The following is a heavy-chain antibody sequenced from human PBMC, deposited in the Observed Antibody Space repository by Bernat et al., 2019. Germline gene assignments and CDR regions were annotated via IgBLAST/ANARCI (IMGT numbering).Heavy chain of an antibody. D-gene: IGHD6-19*01. V-gene: IGHV3-23*01. Sequence: EVQLLESGGGLVQPGGSLRLSCAASGFTFSSYAMSWVRQAPGKGPEWVSAISGSGGSTYYADSVKGRFTISRDNSKNTLYLQMNSLRAEDTAVYYCAKDGYSSGWYYYWGQGTLVTVSS. CDR2: ISGSGGST. J-gene: IGHJ4*02. CDR1: GFTFSSYA. CDR3: AKDGYSSGWYYY.